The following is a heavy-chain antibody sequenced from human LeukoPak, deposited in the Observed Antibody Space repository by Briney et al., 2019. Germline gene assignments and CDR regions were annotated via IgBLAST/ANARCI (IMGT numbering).Heavy chain of an antibody. CDR1: GFTFSSYS. CDR3: ARGKSGNFDY. Sequence: GGSLRLSCAASGFTFSSYSMNWVRQAPGKGLEWVSSISSSSSYIYYADSVKGRFTISRDNAKNSLYLQTNSLRAEDTAVCYCARGKSGNFDYWGQGTLVTVSS. J-gene: IGHJ4*02. V-gene: IGHV3-21*01. CDR2: ISSSSSYI.